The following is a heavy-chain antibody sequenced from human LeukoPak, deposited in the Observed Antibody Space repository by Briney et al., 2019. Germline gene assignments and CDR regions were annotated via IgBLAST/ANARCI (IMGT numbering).Heavy chain of an antibody. J-gene: IGHJ5*02. CDR3: ARRPTDIVATIYET. Sequence: SETLSLTCAVYGGSLSGYYWSWIRQPPGKGLEWIGEINHSGSTNYNPSLKSRVTISVDTSKNQFSLKLSSVTAADTAVYYCARRPTDIVATIYETWGRGTLVTVSS. D-gene: IGHD5-12*01. V-gene: IGHV4-34*01. CDR2: INHSGST. CDR1: GGSLSGYY.